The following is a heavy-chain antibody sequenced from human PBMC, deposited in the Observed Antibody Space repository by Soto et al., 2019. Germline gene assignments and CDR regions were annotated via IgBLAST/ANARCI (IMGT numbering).Heavy chain of an antibody. CDR3: ARLECSGGSCQGWFDP. V-gene: IGHV5-51*01. CDR1: GYSFTSYW. D-gene: IGHD2-15*01. Sequence: GESLKISCMGSGYSFTSYWIGWVRQMPGKGLEWMGIIYPGDSDTRYSPSFQGQVTISADKSISTAYLQWSSLKASDTAMYYCARLECSGGSCQGWFDPWGQGALVTVSS. J-gene: IGHJ5*02. CDR2: IYPGDSDT.